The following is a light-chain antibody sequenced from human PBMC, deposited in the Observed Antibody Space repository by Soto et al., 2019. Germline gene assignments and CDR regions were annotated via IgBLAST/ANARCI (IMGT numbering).Light chain of an antibody. V-gene: IGLV2-14*01. CDR3: CSYTSSSIRV. J-gene: IGLJ3*02. Sequence: QSALTQPASVSGSPGQSITISCTGTSSDVGGYNHVSWYQQHPGKAPKLIIYEVRNRPSGVSNRLSGSKSGNTASLTISGLQADDEADYYYCSYTSSSIRVFGGGTKVTVL. CDR2: EVR. CDR1: SSDVGGYNH.